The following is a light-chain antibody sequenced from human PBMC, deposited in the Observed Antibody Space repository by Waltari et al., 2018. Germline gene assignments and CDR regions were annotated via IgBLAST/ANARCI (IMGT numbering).Light chain of an antibody. CDR1: QGIGYS. V-gene: IGKV1-NL1*01. Sequence: DIQMTQYPASLSASVGDRVTITCRTRQGIGYSVAWYQQKQGKAPRLLVPSASTLHSGVPLRFIGGGSGTQYTLTISSLQPEDCATYYCQQYYERPHTFGQGTRVEI. CDR3: QQYYERPHT. CDR2: SAS. J-gene: IGKJ2*01.